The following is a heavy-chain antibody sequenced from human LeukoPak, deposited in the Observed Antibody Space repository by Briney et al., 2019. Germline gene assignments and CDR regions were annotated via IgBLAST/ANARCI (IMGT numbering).Heavy chain of an antibody. D-gene: IGHD2-15*01. CDR2: IYTSGST. V-gene: IGHV4-4*07. Sequence: SETLSLTCTVSGGSISSYYWSWIRQPAGKGLEWIGRIYTSGSTNYNPSLKSRVTMSVDTSKNQFSLKLSSVTAADTAVYYCARAGLGYCSGGSCSSAPLDAFDIWGQGTMVTVSS. CDR1: GGSISSYY. J-gene: IGHJ3*02. CDR3: ARAGLGYCSGGSCSSAPLDAFDI.